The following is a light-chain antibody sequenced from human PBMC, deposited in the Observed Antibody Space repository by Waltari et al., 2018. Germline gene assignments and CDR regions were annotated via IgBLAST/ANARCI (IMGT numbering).Light chain of an antibody. CDR1: NIETKS. CDR3: QVWDDTTNSGV. CDR2: YVT. Sequence: YVLTQPPSVSVAPGKTATLTCGGENIETKSVNWYQQKPGQAPVLVLFYVTDRPSGIPDRFSGSNSGNTATLTISWVEAGDEADYHCQVWDDTTNSGVFGGGTRLTVL. J-gene: IGLJ3*02. V-gene: IGLV3-21*04.